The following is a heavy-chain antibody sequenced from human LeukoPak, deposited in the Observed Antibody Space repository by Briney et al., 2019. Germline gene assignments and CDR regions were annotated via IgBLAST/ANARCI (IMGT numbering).Heavy chain of an antibody. V-gene: IGHV3-53*01. CDR2: IYSGGST. J-gene: IGHJ6*03. Sequence: PGGSLRLSCAASGFTVSSNYMSWVRQAPGKGLEWVSVIYSGGSTYYADSVKGRFTISRDNSKNTLYLQMNSLRAEDTAVYYCARSGGPGSTFQYYYYYMDVWGKGTTVTISS. CDR1: GFTVSSNY. D-gene: IGHD2-2*01. CDR3: ARSGGPGSTFQYYYYYMDV.